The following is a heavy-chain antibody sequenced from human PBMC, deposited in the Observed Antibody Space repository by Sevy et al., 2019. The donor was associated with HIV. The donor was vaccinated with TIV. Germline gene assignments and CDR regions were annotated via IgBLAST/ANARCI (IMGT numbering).Heavy chain of an antibody. Sequence: GGSLRLSCVASGFTFSTYGMHWVRQAPGKGLEWVAVIWYDGSNKEYVDSVKGRFTISRDNSKDTLYLQMNSLRAEDTAVYYCARENIAVAGIGYYFDHWGQEPWSPSPQ. D-gene: IGHD6-19*01. V-gene: IGHV3-33*01. J-gene: IGHJ4*01. CDR3: ARENIAVAGIGYYFDH. CDR2: IWYDGSNK. CDR1: GFTFSTYG.